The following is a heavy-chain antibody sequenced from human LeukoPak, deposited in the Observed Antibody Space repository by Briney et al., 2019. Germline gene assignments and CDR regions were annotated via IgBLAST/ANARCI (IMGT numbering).Heavy chain of an antibody. J-gene: IGHJ4*02. CDR2: ISGSGGST. D-gene: IGHD6-13*01. CDR1: GFTFSSYA. V-gene: IGHV3-23*01. Sequence: GGSLRLSCAASGFTFSSYAVSWVRQAPGMGLEWVSAISGSGGSTYYADSVKGRFTISRDNSKNTLYLQMNSLRAEDTAVYYCAKSGYSSSWYGTPQLNDYWGQGTLVTVSS. CDR3: AKSGYSSSWYGTPQLNDY.